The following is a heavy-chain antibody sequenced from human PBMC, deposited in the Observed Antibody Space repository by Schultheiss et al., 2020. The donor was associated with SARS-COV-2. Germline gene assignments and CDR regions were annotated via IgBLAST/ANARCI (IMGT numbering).Heavy chain of an antibody. Sequence: GESLKISCAASGFTFSSYSMNWVRQAPGKGLEWVSSISSSSSYIYYADSVKGRFTISRDNAKNSLYLQMNSLRSDDTAVYYCARDPYQGYSSGRYFDYWGQGTLVTDSS. J-gene: IGHJ4*02. D-gene: IGHD5-18*01. CDR3: ARDPYQGYSSGRYFDY. CDR2: ISSSSSYI. CDR1: GFTFSSYS. V-gene: IGHV3-21*04.